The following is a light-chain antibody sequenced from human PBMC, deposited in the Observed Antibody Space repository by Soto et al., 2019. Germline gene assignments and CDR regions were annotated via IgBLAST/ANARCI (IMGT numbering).Light chain of an antibody. CDR2: EVS. Sequence: QSVLTQPASVSGSAGQSIAISCTGTSSDVGGYNYVSWYQQHPGKAPKLLLSEVSKRPSGVSDRFSGSKSGNTASLTISGLQTQDEADYYCRSFTSAYTFVFGTGTKLTVL. CDR3: RSFTSAYTFV. CDR1: SSDVGGYNY. J-gene: IGLJ1*01. V-gene: IGLV2-14*01.